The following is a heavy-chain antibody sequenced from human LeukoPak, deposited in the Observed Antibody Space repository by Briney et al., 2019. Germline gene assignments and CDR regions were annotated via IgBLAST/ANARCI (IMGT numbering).Heavy chain of an antibody. Sequence: SETLSLTCTASGGSISSYYWSWIRLPPGKGLEWIGYIYYSGSTKYNPSLESRVTFSVDTSKNQVSLRLSSVTAADTAVYYCARLGSSTWYGADYWGQGTLVTVSS. J-gene: IGHJ4*02. V-gene: IGHV4-59*08. CDR2: IYYSGST. CDR3: ARLGSSTWYGADY. D-gene: IGHD6-13*01. CDR1: GGSISSYY.